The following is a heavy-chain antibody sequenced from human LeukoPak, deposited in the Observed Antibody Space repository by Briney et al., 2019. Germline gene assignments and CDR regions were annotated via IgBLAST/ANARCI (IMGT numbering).Heavy chain of an antibody. D-gene: IGHD2-15*01. CDR2: IYYSGST. CDR1: GGSISSSSYY. Sequence: PSETLSLTCTVSGGSISSSSYYWGWIRQPPGKGLEWIGSIYYSGSTYYNPSLKSRVTISVDTSKNQFSLKLSSVTAADTAVYYCARHPRRSCSGGSCYPFDYWGQGTLVTVSS. CDR3: ARHPRRSCSGGSCYPFDY. V-gene: IGHV4-39*01. J-gene: IGHJ4*02.